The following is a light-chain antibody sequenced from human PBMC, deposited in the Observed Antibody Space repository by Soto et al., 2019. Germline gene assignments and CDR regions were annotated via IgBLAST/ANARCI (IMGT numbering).Light chain of an antibody. CDR2: DAS. Sequence: EIVLTQSPATLSLSPGERATLSCRASQSVSSYLAWYQQKPGQAPRLLIYDASNRATGIPARLSGSGSGTAYTLPISALEPKDFAVYYGQQHRNWPRTCGGGTKGEIK. V-gene: IGKV3-11*01. CDR1: QSVSSY. J-gene: IGKJ4*01. CDR3: QQHRNWPRT.